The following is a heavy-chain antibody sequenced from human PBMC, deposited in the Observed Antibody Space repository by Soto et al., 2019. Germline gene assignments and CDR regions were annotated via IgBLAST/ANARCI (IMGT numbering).Heavy chain of an antibody. V-gene: IGHV2-5*02. CDR2: IYWDDDK. D-gene: IGHD3-16*01. CDR1: GFSLSTSGVG. CDR3: AHSLYDYVCGTKVFDP. Sequence: QITLKESGPTLVKPTQTLTLTCHFSGFSLSTSGVGVGWIRQPPGKALAWLALIYWDDDKRYSPSLKSRLTIAKDTSKNQVFLTMTNMDPVETASYYCAHSLYDYVCGTKVFDPWGQGTLVTVSS. J-gene: IGHJ5*02.